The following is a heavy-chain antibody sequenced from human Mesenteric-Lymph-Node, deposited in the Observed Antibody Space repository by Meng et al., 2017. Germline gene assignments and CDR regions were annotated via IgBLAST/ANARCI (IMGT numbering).Heavy chain of an antibody. V-gene: IGHV3-21*04. J-gene: IGHJ4*02. CDR2: ISSSSSYI. D-gene: IGHD1-26*01. CDR1: GSSISSGYY. CDR3: ARELLGATDY. Sequence: LSLTCAVSGSSISSGYYWGWVRQAPGKGLEWVSSISSSSSYIYYADSVKGRFTISRDNAKNSLYLQMNSLRAEDTAVYYCARELLGATDYWGQGTLVTVSS.